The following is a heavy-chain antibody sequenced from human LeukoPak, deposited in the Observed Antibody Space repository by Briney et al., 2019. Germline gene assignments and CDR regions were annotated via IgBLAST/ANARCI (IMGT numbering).Heavy chain of an antibody. CDR2: IYYSGST. Sequence: SETRSLTCIVSGGSISGYFWSWIRQPPGKGLEWIGFIYYSGSTNYNPSLKSRVTISVDTSKNQFSLKLSSVTAADTAVYYCARGTRNWQVTMIVGSRYFDYWGQGTLVTVSS. D-gene: IGHD3-22*01. CDR3: ARGTRNWQVTMIVGSRYFDY. V-gene: IGHV4-59*12. J-gene: IGHJ4*02. CDR1: GGSISGYF.